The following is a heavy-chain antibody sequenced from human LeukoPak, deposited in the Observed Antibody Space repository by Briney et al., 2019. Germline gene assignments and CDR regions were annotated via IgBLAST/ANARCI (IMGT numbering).Heavy chain of an antibody. CDR1: GGSISSSNYY. CDR3: AGNGYSGSYHRTYFDY. Sequence: SETLSLTCTVSGGSISSSNYYWGWIRQPPGRGLEWIGSIYYSGTTYYNPSLKSRVTISVDPSNNQFSLKLSSVTAADTAVYYCAGNGYSGSYHRTYFDYWGQGTLVTVSS. V-gene: IGHV4-39*01. J-gene: IGHJ4*02. D-gene: IGHD1-26*01. CDR2: IYYSGTT.